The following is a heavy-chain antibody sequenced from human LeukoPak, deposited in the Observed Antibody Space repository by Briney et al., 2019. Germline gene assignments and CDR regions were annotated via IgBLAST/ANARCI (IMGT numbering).Heavy chain of an antibody. CDR1: GFTFSSYA. CDR3: ARGARAGTVY. Sequence: GRSLRLSCAASGFTFSSYAMHWVRQAPGKGLEWVAVISYDGSNKYYADSVKGRFTISRDNSKNTLYLQMNSLRAEDTAVYYCARGARAGTVYWGQGTLVTVSS. J-gene: IGHJ4*02. D-gene: IGHD6-13*01. CDR2: ISYDGSNK. V-gene: IGHV3-30-3*01.